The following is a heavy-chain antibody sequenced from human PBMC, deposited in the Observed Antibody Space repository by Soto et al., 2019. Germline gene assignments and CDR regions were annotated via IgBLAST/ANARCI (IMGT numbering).Heavy chain of an antibody. CDR1: GESIATGAFY. Sequence: SETLSPTCTVSGESIATGAFYWSWIRLQSGKGPEWIGSILYAGDTYYNPSLKSRVEISLDGSQNQFSLNLRSVTAADTAVYYCAREGDYRTWFEPWGPGTLVTVSS. CDR3: AREGDYRTWFEP. J-gene: IGHJ5*02. CDR2: ILYAGDT. D-gene: IGHD4-17*01. V-gene: IGHV4-31*03.